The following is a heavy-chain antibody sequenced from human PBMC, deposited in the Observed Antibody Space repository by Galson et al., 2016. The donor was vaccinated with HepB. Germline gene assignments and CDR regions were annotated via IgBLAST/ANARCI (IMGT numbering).Heavy chain of an antibody. V-gene: IGHV1-18*01. CDR2: ISAYNGNT. D-gene: IGHD3-22*01. Sequence: SVKVSCKASGYTFTNYGISWVRQAPGQGLEWMGWISAYNGNTNYAQNLQGRVTMTTDTSTSTAYMELRSLRSDDTAGYFCARGVRRAFYYDSSGYLVYFDYWGQGTLVTVSS. J-gene: IGHJ4*02. CDR3: ARGVRRAFYYDSSGYLVYFDY. CDR1: GYTFTNYG.